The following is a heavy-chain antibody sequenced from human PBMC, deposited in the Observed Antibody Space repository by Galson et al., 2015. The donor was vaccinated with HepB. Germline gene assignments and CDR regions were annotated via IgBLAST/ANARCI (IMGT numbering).Heavy chain of an antibody. CDR1: GFTFSSYG. J-gene: IGHJ6*02. V-gene: IGHV3-33*01. Sequence: SLRLSCAASGFTFSSYGMHWVRQAPGKGLEWVAVIWYDGSNKYYADSVEGRFTISRDNSKNTLYLQMNSLRAEDTAVYYCARGGLWSTPSYGMDVRGQGTTVTVSS. CDR3: ARGGLWSTPSYGMDV. D-gene: IGHD3-3*01. CDR2: IWYDGSNK.